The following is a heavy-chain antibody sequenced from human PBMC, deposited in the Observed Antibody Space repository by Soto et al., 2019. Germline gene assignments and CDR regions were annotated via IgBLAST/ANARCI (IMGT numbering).Heavy chain of an antibody. CDR3: AKRYYDSSGYRYFQH. CDR2: ISGSGGST. D-gene: IGHD3-22*01. Sequence: QAGVSLRLSCAASGFTFSSYAMSWVRQAPGKGLEWVSAISGSGGSTYYADSVKGRFTISRDNSKNTLYLQMNSLRAEDTAVYYCAKRYYDSSGYRYFQHWGQGTLVTVSS. V-gene: IGHV3-23*01. CDR1: GFTFSSYA. J-gene: IGHJ1*01.